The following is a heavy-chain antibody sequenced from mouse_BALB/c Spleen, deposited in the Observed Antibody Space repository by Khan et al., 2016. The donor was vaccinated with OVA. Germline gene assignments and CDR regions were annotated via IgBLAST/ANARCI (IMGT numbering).Heavy chain of an antibody. Sequence: VQLLQSGAELVKPGASVKLSCTASGYTFTNYWVPWVRQGPGQGLEWIAAIYTGDGRTIYTDKFKNQPSLSGDSSSSTAYLQLSSLTSEDSAIYFWARNAYFGNYGDYWGQGTTLTVSA. CDR3: ARNAYFGNYGDY. D-gene: IGHD2-1*01. CDR1: GYTFTNYW. J-gene: IGHJ2*01. V-gene: IGHV1S81*02. CDR2: IYTGDGRT.